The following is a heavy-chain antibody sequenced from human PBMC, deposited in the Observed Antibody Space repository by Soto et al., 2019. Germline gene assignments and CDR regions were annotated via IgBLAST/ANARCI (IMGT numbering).Heavy chain of an antibody. CDR1: GYTFTHFY. V-gene: IGHV1-18*01. CDR2: ISPHNFNT. Sequence: ASVNGSCKASGYTFTHFYITWVRQAPGQGLEWMGAISPHNFNTNYAQKFRGRVTLTTEKSTNTAYMDLRSLTSDDTAVYYCARDEGGYDISTGYYKAHHFDYWGQGVPVTVSS. J-gene: IGHJ4*02. CDR3: ARDEGGYDISTGYYKAHHFDY. D-gene: IGHD3-9*01.